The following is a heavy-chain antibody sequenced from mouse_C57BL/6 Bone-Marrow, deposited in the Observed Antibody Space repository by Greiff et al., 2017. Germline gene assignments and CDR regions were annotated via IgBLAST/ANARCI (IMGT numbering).Heavy chain of an antibody. V-gene: IGHV1-82*01. D-gene: IGHD2-1*01. CDR3: ARGGNGNYPHGYFDV. J-gene: IGHJ1*03. CDR2: IYPGDGDT. CDR1: GYAFSSSW. Sequence: QVQLQQSGPELVKPGASVKISCKASGYAFSSSWMNWVKQRPGKGLEWIGRIYPGDGDTNYNGKFKGKATLTADKSSSTAYMQLSSLTSEDSAVYFCARGGNGNYPHGYFDVWGTGTTVTVSS.